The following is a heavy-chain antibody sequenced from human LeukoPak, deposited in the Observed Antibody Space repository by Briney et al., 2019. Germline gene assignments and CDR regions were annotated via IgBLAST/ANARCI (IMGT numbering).Heavy chain of an antibody. CDR2: INSDGSKT. V-gene: IGHV3-74*01. J-gene: IGHJ4*02. Sequence: PGGSLRLSCAASGFTFSSCWMYWVRQAPGKGLVWVSRINSDGSKTRYADSVKGRFTISRDNAKNTLYLQMNSLGAEDTAVYYCARRIESYDFWSAYYTPDYWGQGTLVTVSS. CDR1: GFTFSSCW. D-gene: IGHD3-3*01. CDR3: ARRIESYDFWSAYYTPDY.